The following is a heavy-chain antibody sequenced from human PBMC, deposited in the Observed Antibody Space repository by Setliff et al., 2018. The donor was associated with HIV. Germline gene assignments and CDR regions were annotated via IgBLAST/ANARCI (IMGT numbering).Heavy chain of an antibody. CDR1: GGSISSHY. Sequence: PSETLSLTCTVSGGSISSHYWSWIRQPPGKGLEWIGSIYYSGSTNYNPSLKSRVTISVDTSKIQFSLKLSSVTAADTAVYYCARTGALMENYFDYWGQGTLVTVSS. D-gene: IGHD7-27*01. V-gene: IGHV4-59*11. J-gene: IGHJ4*02. CDR3: ARTGALMENYFDY. CDR2: IYYSGST.